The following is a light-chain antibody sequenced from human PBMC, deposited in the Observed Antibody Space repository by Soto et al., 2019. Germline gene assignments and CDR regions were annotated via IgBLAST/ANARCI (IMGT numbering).Light chain of an antibody. CDR3: CSYTSTSTYV. V-gene: IGLV2-14*03. J-gene: IGLJ1*01. CDR1: NNDVGAYNY. CDR2: DVT. Sequence: QSVLNQPASLFWVSGQAIGISRTGTNNDVGAYNYVSWYQHHPGKVPKLVIYDVTNRPSGISDRFSGSKSGNTASLTISGLQAEDEADFYCCSYTSTSTYVFGTGTKVTVL.